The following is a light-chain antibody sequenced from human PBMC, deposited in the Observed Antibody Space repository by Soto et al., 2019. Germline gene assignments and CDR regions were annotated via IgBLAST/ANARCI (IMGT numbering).Light chain of an antibody. CDR2: DVS. V-gene: IGLV2-14*01. CDR3: SSYTSSNTYV. CDR1: SSDVGGYNY. Sequence: QSVLTQPASVSGSPGQSITVSCTGTSSDVGGYNYASWYQQHPGKVPQLMIYDVSNRPSGVSNRFSGSKSGNTASLTISGLQAEDEADYYCSSYTSSNTYVFGTGTKVTVL. J-gene: IGLJ1*01.